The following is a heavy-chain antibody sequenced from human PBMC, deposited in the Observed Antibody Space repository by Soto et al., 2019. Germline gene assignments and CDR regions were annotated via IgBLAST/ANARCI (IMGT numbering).Heavy chain of an antibody. Sequence: PGGSLSLSCAASGFTFSSYAMSWVRQAPGKGLEWVSAISGSGGSTYYADSVKGRFTISRDNSKNTLYLQMNSLRAEDTAVYYCAKDGYSGYDGYYYYYYMDVWGKGTTVTVSS. D-gene: IGHD5-12*01. V-gene: IGHV3-23*01. CDR3: AKDGYSGYDGYYYYYYMDV. CDR2: ISGSGGST. CDR1: GFTFSSYA. J-gene: IGHJ6*03.